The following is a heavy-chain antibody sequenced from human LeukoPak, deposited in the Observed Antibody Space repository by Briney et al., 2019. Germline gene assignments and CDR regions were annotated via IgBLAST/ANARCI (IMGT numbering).Heavy chain of an antibody. CDR1: GFTFSREW. D-gene: IGHD4-17*01. V-gene: IGHV3-23*01. CDR2: ISGSGGST. Sequence: GGSLRLSCSASGFTFSREWMHRVRQRPGKGLEWVSAISGSGGSTYYADSVKGRFTISRDNSKNTLYLQMNSLRAEDTAVYYCAKDPTTVTTKVDYYYYMDVWGKGTTVTVSS. CDR3: AKDPTTVTTKVDYYYYMDV. J-gene: IGHJ6*03.